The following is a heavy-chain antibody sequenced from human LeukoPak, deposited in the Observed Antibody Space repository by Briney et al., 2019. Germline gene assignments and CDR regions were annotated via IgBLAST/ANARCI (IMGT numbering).Heavy chain of an antibody. D-gene: IGHD4-23*01. CDR2: IYYSEPT. Sequence: PSETLSLTCTVSGGSISSYYWSWIRHPPGKGLEWIEYIYYSEPTNYNPPLKSRVTILVDTSKNQFSLKLSSVTAADTAVYYCARDRYGGNSREFDYWGQGTRDTVSS. V-gene: IGHV4-59*01. J-gene: IGHJ4*02. CDR1: GGSISSYY. CDR3: ARDRYGGNSREFDY.